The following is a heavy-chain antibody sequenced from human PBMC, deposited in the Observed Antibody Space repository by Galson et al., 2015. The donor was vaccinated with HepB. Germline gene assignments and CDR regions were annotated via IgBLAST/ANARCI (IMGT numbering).Heavy chain of an antibody. CDR2: FSWNSGSI. V-gene: IGHV3-9*01. Sequence: SLRLSCAASGFTLDDYAMHWVRQAPGKGLEWVSGFSWNSGSIGYADSVKGRFTISRDNAKNSLYLQMNSQRAEDTALYYCAKGSTVTTSDAFDIWGQGTMVTVSS. D-gene: IGHD4-17*01. CDR3: AKGSTVTTSDAFDI. CDR1: GFTLDDYA. J-gene: IGHJ3*02.